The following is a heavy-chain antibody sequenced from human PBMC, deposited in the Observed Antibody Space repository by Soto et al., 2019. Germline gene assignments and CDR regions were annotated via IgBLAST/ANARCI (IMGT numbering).Heavy chain of an antibody. Sequence: PGESLKISCKGSGYSFTSYWIVWVRQMPGKGLEWMGIIDPADSDTKYSPSFQGQVTISADKSISTAYLQWSSLKASDTAMYYCARPREYSSGWFAYWGQGTLVTVSS. CDR3: ARPREYSSGWFAY. CDR1: GYSFTSYW. V-gene: IGHV5-51*01. CDR2: IDPADSDT. J-gene: IGHJ4*02. D-gene: IGHD6-19*01.